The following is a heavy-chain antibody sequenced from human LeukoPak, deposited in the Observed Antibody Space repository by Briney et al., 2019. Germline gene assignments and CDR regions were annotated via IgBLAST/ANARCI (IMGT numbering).Heavy chain of an antibody. Sequence: SETLSLTCAVYGGSFSGYYWSWIRQPPGKGLEWIGEINHSGSTNYNPSLKSRVTISVDTSKNQFSLKLSSVTAADTAVYYCARVSHDYGDYTTGAFDIWGQGTMVTVSS. V-gene: IGHV4-34*01. CDR3: ARVSHDYGDYTTGAFDI. CDR1: GGSFSGYY. J-gene: IGHJ3*02. D-gene: IGHD4-17*01. CDR2: INHSGST.